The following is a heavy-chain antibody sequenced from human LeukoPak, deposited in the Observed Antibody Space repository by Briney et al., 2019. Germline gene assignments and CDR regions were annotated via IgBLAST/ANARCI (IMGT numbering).Heavy chain of an antibody. CDR2: YTGDDGRT. Sequence: AGGSLILSCAASGFTFTNSLMSWVRQAPGKGLEWVSAYTGDDGRTYYADSEKGRFTISRDTSETTLYPQMNSLRAEDTALYYCAKEGASRRYYFDCWGQGNLVTVSS. J-gene: IGHJ4*02. V-gene: IGHV3-23*01. CDR1: GFTFTNSL. D-gene: IGHD5-12*01. CDR3: AKEGASRRYYFDC.